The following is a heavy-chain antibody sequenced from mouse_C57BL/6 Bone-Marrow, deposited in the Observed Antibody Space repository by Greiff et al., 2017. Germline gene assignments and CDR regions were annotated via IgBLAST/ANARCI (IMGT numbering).Heavy chain of an antibody. V-gene: IGHV5-4*01. CDR3: ARDWDGPWFAY. CDR2: ISAGGSYT. CDR1: GFTFSSYA. D-gene: IGHD4-1*01. Sequence: EVMLVESGGGLVKPGGSLKLSCAASGFTFSSYAMSWVRQTPEKRLEWVATISAGGSYTYYPDNVKGRFTISRDNAKNNLYLQMSHLKSEDTAMXYRARDWDGPWFAYWGQGTLVTVSA. J-gene: IGHJ3*01.